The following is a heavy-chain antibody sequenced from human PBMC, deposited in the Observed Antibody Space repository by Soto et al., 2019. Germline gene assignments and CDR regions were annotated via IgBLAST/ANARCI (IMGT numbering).Heavy chain of an antibody. CDR1: GYTFTSYD. CDR3: ARDSPIGSTYSGYDAIAS. V-gene: IGHV1-8*01. Sequence: ASVKVSCKASGYTFTSYDINWVRQATGQGLEWMGWMNPNSGNTGYAQKFQGRVTMTRNTSISTAYMELSSLTSKDTAVYYCARDSPIGSTYSGYDAIASWGQGTLVPLSS. D-gene: IGHD5-12*01. CDR2: MNPNSGNT. J-gene: IGHJ4*02.